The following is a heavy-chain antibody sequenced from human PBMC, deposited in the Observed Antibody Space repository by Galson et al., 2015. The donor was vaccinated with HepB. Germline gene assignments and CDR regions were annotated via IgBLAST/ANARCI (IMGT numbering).Heavy chain of an antibody. J-gene: IGHJ6*02. CDR3: ARASIYFGMGV. V-gene: IGHV3-7*03. CDR1: GFSFRSYW. CDR2: IKQDGSEK. Sequence: SLRLSCAASGFSFRSYWMSWVRQAPGKGLEWVANIKQDGSEKYYVDSVKGRFTISRGNAKKSLYLQMNGLRAEDTAVYYCARASIYFGMGVWGQGTTVTVSS. D-gene: IGHD3-3*01.